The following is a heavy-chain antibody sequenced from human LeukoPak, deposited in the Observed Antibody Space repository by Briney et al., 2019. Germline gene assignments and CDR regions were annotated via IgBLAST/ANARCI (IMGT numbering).Heavy chain of an antibody. CDR2: IYYSGST. J-gene: IGHJ4*02. Sequence: KTSETLSLTCTVSGGSISSGDYYWSWIRQPPGKGLEWIGYIYYSGSTYYNPSLKSRVTISVDTSKNQFSLKLSSVTAADTAVYYCARAPVEFGELSYYFDYWGQGTLVTVSS. CDR3: ARAPVEFGELSYYFDY. V-gene: IGHV4-30-4*01. D-gene: IGHD3-10*01. CDR1: GGSISSGDYY.